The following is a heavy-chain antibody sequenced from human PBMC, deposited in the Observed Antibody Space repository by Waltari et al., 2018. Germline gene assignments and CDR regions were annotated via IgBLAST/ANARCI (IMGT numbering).Heavy chain of an antibody. J-gene: IGHJ5*02. CDR1: GGSFSDYY. D-gene: IGHD6-13*01. Sequence: QVQLQQWGAGLLKPSETLSLTCAVYGGSFSDYYWSWIRQPPGKGLGWIGEINHSGSTNYNPSLKSRVTISVDTSKNQFSLKLSSVTAADTAVYYCARGYYSSSFNWFDPWGQGTLVTVSS. CDR3: ARGYYSSSFNWFDP. CDR2: INHSGST. V-gene: IGHV4-34*01.